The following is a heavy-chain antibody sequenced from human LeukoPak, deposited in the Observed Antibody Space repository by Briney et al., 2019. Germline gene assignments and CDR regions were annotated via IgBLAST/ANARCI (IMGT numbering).Heavy chain of an antibody. CDR2: IYYSGST. CDR3: ASFPMVRGVTIDY. D-gene: IGHD3-10*01. J-gene: IGHJ4*02. V-gene: IGHV4-59*08. CDR1: GGSISSYY. Sequence: SETLSLTCTVSGGSISSYYWSWIRQPPGKGLEWIGYIYYSGSTNYNPSLKSRVTISVDTSKNQFSLKLSSVTAADTAVYYCASFPMVRGVTIDYWGQGTLVTVSS.